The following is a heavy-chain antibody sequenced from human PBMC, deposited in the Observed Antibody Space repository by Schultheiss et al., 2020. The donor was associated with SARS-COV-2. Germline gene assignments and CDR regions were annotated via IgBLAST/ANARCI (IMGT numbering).Heavy chain of an antibody. V-gene: IGHV1-58*02. CDR3: ARVIVVVPDPPYYYYYGMDV. D-gene: IGHD2-2*01. CDR2: IVVGSGNT. J-gene: IGHJ6*02. CDR1: GFTFTSSA. Sequence: SVKVSCKASGFTFTSSAMQWVRQARGQRLEWIGWIVVGSGNTNYAQKFQERVTITRDMSTSTAYMELSSLRSEDTAVYYCARVIVVVPDPPYYYYYGMDVWGQGTTVTVSS.